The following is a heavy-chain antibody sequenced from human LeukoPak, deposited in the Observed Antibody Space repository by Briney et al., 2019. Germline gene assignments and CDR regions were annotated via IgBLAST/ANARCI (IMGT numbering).Heavy chain of an antibody. CDR1: GYTFTGYY. Sequence: ASVKVSCKASGYTFTGYYMHWVRPAPGQGLEWMGWINPNSGGTNYAQKFQCRVTMTRDTSISTAYMELSRLRSDETAVYYCAREGSYPCSDAFDIWGQGTMVTVSS. D-gene: IGHD1-26*01. CDR2: INPNSGGT. V-gene: IGHV1-2*02. J-gene: IGHJ3*02. CDR3: AREGSYPCSDAFDI.